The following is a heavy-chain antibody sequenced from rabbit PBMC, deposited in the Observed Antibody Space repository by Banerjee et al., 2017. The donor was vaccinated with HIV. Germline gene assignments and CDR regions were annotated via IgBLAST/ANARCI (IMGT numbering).Heavy chain of an antibody. CDR1: GFDFSSYY. Sequence: QLKETGGGLVQPGGSLTLSCKASGFDFSSYYMSWVRQAPGKGLEWIGIIYAGKGSTDYASWVNGRFTISSDNAQNTVDLQMNSLTAADTATYFCARSYSYDDYGDYWYFNLWGPGTLVTVS. V-gene: IGHV1S7*01. CDR3: ARSYSYDDYGDYWYFNL. CDR2: IYAGKGST. D-gene: IGHD2-1*01. J-gene: IGHJ4*01.